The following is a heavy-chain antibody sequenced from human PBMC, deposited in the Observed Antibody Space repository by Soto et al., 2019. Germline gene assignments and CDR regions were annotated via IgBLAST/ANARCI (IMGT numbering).Heavy chain of an antibody. CDR3: ARSLKRADAFDI. J-gene: IGHJ3*02. Sequence: ASVKVSCKASGYAFTDYYMHWVRQAPGQGLEWMGWINPNSGATNYAQKFQGRITKTRDTSITTAYMEMSRLRSDDTADTAIYYCARSLKRADAFDIWGQGTMVTVSS. CDR1: GYAFTDYY. V-gene: IGHV1-2*02. CDR2: INPNSGAT.